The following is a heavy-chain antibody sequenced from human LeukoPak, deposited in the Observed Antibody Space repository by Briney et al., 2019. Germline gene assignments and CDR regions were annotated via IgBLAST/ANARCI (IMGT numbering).Heavy chain of an antibody. CDR2: VNLQGST. Sequence: SETLSLTCTVQGGSLSGAYWTWIRQPPGKGLEWIGEVNLQGSTNYNPSLMGRVAISVDTSENHISLQLTSVTAADTAVYYCAREGGPYRPLDYSGQGTLVTVSS. J-gene: IGHJ4*02. CDR1: GGSLSGAY. V-gene: IGHV4-34*01. CDR3: AREGGPYRPLDY.